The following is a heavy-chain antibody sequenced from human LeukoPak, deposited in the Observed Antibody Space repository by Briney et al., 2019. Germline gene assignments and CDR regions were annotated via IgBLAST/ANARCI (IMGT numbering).Heavy chain of an antibody. Sequence: SETLSLTCTVSGGSISSSSYYWGWIRQPPGKGLEWIGSIYYSGSTYYNPSLKSRVTISVDTSKNQFSLKLSSVTAADTAVYYCAGRDDSFFDYWGQGTLVTVSS. CDR2: IYYSGST. CDR1: GGSISSSSYY. J-gene: IGHJ4*02. V-gene: IGHV4-39*01. D-gene: IGHD3-22*01. CDR3: AGRDDSFFDY.